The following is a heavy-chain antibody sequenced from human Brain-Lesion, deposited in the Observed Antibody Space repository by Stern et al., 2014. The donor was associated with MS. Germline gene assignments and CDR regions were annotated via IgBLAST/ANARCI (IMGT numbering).Heavy chain of an antibody. CDR1: GYRFDNYW. CDR3: ARTYSSGWYGGHAFDI. J-gene: IGHJ3*02. Sequence: EVQLGESGAEVKKPGESLKISCKGSGYRFDNYWIGWVRQKPGKGLEWMGIIYTADSDTRYSPALQGQVTISADKSISTVYLQWSSLKASDTAMYYCARTYSSGWYGGHAFDIWGQGTMVTVSS. CDR2: IYTADSDT. D-gene: IGHD6-19*01. V-gene: IGHV5-51*01.